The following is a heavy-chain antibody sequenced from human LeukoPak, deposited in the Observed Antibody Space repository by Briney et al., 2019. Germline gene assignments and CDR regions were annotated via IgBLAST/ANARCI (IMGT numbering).Heavy chain of an antibody. Sequence: SETLSLTCTVSGDSISSYYWNWIRQPPGKGLEWIGHIHYSGSTNYNPSLKSRVTISVDTAKNQFSLKLISVTAADTAVYYCARHRGIVYSYGSIIDYWGQGTLVTVSS. V-gene: IGHV4-59*08. J-gene: IGHJ4*02. CDR3: ARHRGIVYSYGSIIDY. CDR2: IHYSGST. D-gene: IGHD5-18*01. CDR1: GDSISSYY.